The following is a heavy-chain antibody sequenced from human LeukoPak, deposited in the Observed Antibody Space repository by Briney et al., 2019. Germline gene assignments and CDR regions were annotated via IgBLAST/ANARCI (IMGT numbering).Heavy chain of an antibody. CDR3: ARGRGDWEPYFDY. V-gene: IGHV3-48*04. Sequence: GGSLRLSCAASGFTFSSYSMNWVRQAPGKGLEWVSCISSSSSSIYYADSVKGRFTISRDNAKNSLYLQMNSLRAEDTAVYYCARGRGDWEPYFDYWGQGTLVTVSS. J-gene: IGHJ4*02. D-gene: IGHD1-26*01. CDR1: GFTFSSYS. CDR2: ISSSSSSI.